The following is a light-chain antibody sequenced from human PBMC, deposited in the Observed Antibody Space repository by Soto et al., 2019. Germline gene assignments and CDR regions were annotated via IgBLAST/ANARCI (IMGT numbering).Light chain of an antibody. J-gene: IGKJ1*01. CDR2: GAS. CDR3: HQYGSSPRT. Sequence: PWARATLSCRASQSVSSNFLAWYQQKPGQAPRLLIYGASIRATGIPDRFSGSGSGTDFTLTIRRLEPEDFAMYFCHQYGSSPRTFGQGTKVEIK. V-gene: IGKV3-20*01. CDR1: QSVSSNF.